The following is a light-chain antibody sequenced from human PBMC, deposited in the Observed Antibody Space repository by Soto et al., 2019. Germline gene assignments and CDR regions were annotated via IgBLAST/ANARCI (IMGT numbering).Light chain of an antibody. J-gene: IGLJ1*01. CDR2: EVS. CDR3: SSYAGSNNYV. Sequence: SWLTQPRSACGTPGQSVSISCTGTSSDVGGYNYVSWYQQHPGKDPEPMIYEVSERPSGVPDRFSGSNPGNTASLTDSGLHAEDEAEYYCSSYAGSNNYVFGTGTKVTV. CDR1: SSDVGGYNY. V-gene: IGLV2-8*01.